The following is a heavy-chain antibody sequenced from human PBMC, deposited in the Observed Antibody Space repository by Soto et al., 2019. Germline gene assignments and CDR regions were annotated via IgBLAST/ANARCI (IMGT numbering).Heavy chain of an antibody. Sequence: VKVSCKASGGTFSSYTISWVRQAPGQGLEWMGRIIPILGIANYAQKFQGRVTITADKSTSTAYVELSSLRSEDTAVYYCARGSSYGSRNYYYYMDVWGKGTTVTVSS. D-gene: IGHD5-18*01. CDR1: GGTFSSYT. J-gene: IGHJ6*03. V-gene: IGHV1-69*02. CDR2: IIPILGIA. CDR3: ARGSSYGSRNYYYYMDV.